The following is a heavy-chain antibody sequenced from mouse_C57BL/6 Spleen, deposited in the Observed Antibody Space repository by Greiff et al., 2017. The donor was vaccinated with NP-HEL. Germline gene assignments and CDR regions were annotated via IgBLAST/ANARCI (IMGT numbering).Heavy chain of an antibody. J-gene: IGHJ2*01. CDR3: ARRGTTVVANFDY. D-gene: IGHD1-1*01. CDR1: GYTFTDYY. V-gene: IGHV1-26*01. Sequence: EVQLQQSGPELVKPGASVKISCKASGYTFTDYYMNWVKQSHGKSLEWIGDINPNNGGTSYNQKFKGKATLTVDKSSSTAYMELRSLTSEDSAVYYCARRGTTVVANFDYWGQGTTLTVSS. CDR2: INPNNGGT.